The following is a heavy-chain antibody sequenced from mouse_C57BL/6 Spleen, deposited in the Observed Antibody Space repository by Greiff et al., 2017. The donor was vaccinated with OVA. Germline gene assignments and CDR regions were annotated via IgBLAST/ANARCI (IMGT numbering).Heavy chain of an antibody. CDR3: ARDGYYTNHYAMYY. D-gene: IGHD2-3*01. CDR1: GYTFTSYW. V-gene: IGHV1-7*01. Sequence: QVQLKQSGAELVKPGASVKLSCTASGYTFTSYWMHWVSQRPGQGLEWIAYINPSGGYTKYNQNFTVKATLTADNASSTAYMKLSSLTYEDTAVDYCARDGYYTNHYAMYYWGQGTSVTVSS. J-gene: IGHJ4*01. CDR2: INPSGGYT.